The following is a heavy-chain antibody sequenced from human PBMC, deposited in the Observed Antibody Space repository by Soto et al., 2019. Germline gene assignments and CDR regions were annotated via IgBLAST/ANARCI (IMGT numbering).Heavy chain of an antibody. V-gene: IGHV3-30*18. D-gene: IGHD3-3*01. CDR1: GFTFSSYG. CDR3: PNGSLRFLRHYYGMDV. Sequence: GGSLRLSCAASGFTFSSYGMHWVRQAPGKGLEWVAVISYDGSNKYYADSVKGRFTISRDNSKNTLYLQMNSLRAEDTAVYYCPNGSLRFLRHYYGMDVWGQGTKVTVPS. J-gene: IGHJ6*02. CDR2: ISYDGSNK.